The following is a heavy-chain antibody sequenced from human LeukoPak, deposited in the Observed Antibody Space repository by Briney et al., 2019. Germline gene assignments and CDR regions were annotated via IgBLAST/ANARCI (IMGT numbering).Heavy chain of an antibody. CDR3: SRESGAFSPFGY. J-gene: IGHJ4*02. D-gene: IGHD1-26*01. Sequence: SETLSLTCGVSGGSISSTNWWSWVRQSPGQGLEWIGEISLTGQTNYNPSLSGRVTMLLDESSNHLSLRLTSVTAADTATYYCSRESGAFSPFGYWGQGTLVIVPS. CDR1: GGSISSTNW. V-gene: IGHV4-4*02. CDR2: ISLTGQT.